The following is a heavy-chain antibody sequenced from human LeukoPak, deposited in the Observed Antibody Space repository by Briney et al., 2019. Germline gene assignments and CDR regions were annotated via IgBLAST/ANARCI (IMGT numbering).Heavy chain of an antibody. CDR1: GFTFSSYS. CDR3: ARNGQRSGYFDY. V-gene: IGHV3-53*01. CDR2: IYSGGST. D-gene: IGHD2-8*01. Sequence: GGSLRLSCAASGFTFSSYSMNWVRQAPGKGLEWVSVIYSGGSTYYADSVKGRFTISRDNSKNTLYVQMNSLRAEDTAVYYCARNGQRSGYFDYWGQGTLVTVSS. J-gene: IGHJ4*02.